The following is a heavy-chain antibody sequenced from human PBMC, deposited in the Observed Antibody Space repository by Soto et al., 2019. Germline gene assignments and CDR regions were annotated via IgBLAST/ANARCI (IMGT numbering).Heavy chain of an antibody. Sequence: GGSLRLSCAASGFTFSSYSMNWVRQAPGKGLEWVSSISSSSSYIYYADSVKGRFTISRDNAKNSLYLQMNSLRAEDTAVDYCARDNPGYSSIWDAFDIWGQGTMVTVSS. CDR3: ARDNPGYSSIWDAFDI. V-gene: IGHV3-21*01. D-gene: IGHD6-13*01. CDR1: GFTFSSYS. CDR2: ISSSSSYI. J-gene: IGHJ3*02.